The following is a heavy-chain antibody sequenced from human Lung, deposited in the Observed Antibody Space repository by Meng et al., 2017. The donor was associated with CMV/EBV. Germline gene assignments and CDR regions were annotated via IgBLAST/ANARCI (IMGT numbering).Heavy chain of an antibody. V-gene: IGHV3-48*03. CDR1: GFTFSSYE. CDR3: ARLEMATTALDY. J-gene: IGHJ4*02. Sequence: GGSLRLSCAVSGFTFSSYEMNWVRQAPGKGLVWVSYISTGGSTRYYADSVKGRFTVMRDNAKNSLFLQMNSLSAEDTAVYYCARLEMATTALDYWGQGARVTGAS. CDR2: ISTGGSTR. D-gene: IGHD5-24*01.